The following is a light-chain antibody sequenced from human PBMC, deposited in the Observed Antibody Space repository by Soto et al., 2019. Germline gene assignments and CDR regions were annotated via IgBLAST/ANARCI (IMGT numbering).Light chain of an antibody. V-gene: IGLV3-21*01. CDR1: NIGGKA. J-gene: IGLJ1*01. CDR2: YNG. Sequence: SYELTQPPSVSVAPGKTATITCEGNNIGGKAVHWYQQKPGQAPVLVIYYNGDRPSGIPDRFSGSNSGNTATLTISRVGAGDEAAYFCQVFETSSDHTSYVFGTGTKVTVL. CDR3: QVFETSSDHTSYV.